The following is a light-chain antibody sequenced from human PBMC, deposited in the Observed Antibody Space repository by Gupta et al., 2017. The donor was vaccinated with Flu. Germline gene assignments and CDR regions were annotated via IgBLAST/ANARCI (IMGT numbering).Light chain of an antibody. V-gene: IGLV2-23*01. CDR1: SSDVGSYNL. J-gene: IGLJ2*01. Sequence: QSVLTQPASVSVSPGQSITISCTGTSSDVGSYNLASWYQQHPGKVPKLLIYEDSKRPSGVSNRFSGSRSGNTASLTISGLQAEDEAGYYCCSYAGGVVFGGGTKLTVL. CDR3: CSYAGGVV. CDR2: EDS.